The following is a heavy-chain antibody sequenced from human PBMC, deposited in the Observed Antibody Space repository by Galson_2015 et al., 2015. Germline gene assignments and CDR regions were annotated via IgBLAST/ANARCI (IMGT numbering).Heavy chain of an antibody. V-gene: IGHV3-33*01. CDR3: ARESLFLTGIVVVPAAMSGFDY. Sequence: SLRLSCAASGFTFSSYGMHWVRQAPGKGLEWVAVIWYDGSNKYYADSVKGRFTISRDNSKNTLYLQMNSLRAEDTAVYYCARESLFLTGIVVVPAAMSGFDYWGQGTLVPVSS. CDR2: IWYDGSNK. D-gene: IGHD2-2*01. CDR1: GFTFSSYG. J-gene: IGHJ4*02.